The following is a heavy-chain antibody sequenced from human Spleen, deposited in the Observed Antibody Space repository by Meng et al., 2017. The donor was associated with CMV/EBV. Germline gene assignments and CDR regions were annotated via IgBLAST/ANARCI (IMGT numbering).Heavy chain of an antibody. CDR1: GFTFSSYW. CDR2: ISGSSGRT. Sequence: GESLKISCAASGFTFSSYWMSWVRQAPGKGLEWVSTISGSSGRTHYTDSVKGRFTISRDNSKNTLYLQMNSLRAEDTAVYYCARDSRIAVADIHWGRGTLVTVSS. CDR3: ARDSRIAVADIH. D-gene: IGHD6-19*01. V-gene: IGHV3-23*01. J-gene: IGHJ4*02.